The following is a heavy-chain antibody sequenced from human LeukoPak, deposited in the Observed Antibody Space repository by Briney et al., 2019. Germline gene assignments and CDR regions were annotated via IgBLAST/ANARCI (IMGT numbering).Heavy chain of an antibody. V-gene: IGHV3-48*03. J-gene: IGHJ4*02. Sequence: GGSLRLSCEASSGFTFGNYDMHWLRQAPGKGLEWLPSIGISGDYSTYYAESVKGRFSISRDNAKNFLYLQMNSLRDEDTALYYCAKHVGSGSGWDYFDYWGQGTLVTVSS. CDR1: GFTFGNYD. CDR3: AKHVGSGSGWDYFDY. D-gene: IGHD3-10*01. CDR2: IGISGDYST.